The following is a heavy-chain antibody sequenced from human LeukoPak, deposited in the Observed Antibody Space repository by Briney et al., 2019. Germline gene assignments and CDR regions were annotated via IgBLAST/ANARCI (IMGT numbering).Heavy chain of an antibody. D-gene: IGHD4-17*01. Sequence: SETLSLTCTVSGGSISSGTYHWSWIRQYAGKGLEWIGHISHGGTTYYNPSLKSRLTISLDMSKNQFSLKLKSVTPADTAVYYCARDPSDYGAFDSWGQGTLVTVSS. CDR2: ISHGGTT. CDR3: ARDPSDYGAFDS. J-gene: IGHJ4*02. V-gene: IGHV4-30-4*08. CDR1: GGSISSGTYH.